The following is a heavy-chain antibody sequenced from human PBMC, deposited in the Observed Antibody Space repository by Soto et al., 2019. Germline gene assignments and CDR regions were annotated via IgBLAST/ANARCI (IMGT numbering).Heavy chain of an antibody. CDR3: AKGGYSSSWYGFYFDY. D-gene: IGHD6-13*01. Sequence: GGSLRLSCAASGFTFSSYAMSWVRQAPGKGLEWVSAISGSGGSTYYADSVKGRFTISRDNSKNTLYLQMNSLRAEDTAVYYCAKGGYSSSWYGFYFDYWGQGTLVTVSS. CDR2: ISGSGGST. V-gene: IGHV3-23*01. CDR1: GFTFSSYA. J-gene: IGHJ4*02.